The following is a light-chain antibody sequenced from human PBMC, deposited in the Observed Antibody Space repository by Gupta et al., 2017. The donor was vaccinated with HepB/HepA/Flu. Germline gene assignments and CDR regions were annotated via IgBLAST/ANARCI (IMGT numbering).Light chain of an antibody. J-gene: IGKJ4*01. CDR3: MQRVQPPLT. Sequence: DIVMTQTPLSLSVTPGQPASISCKSSQSLLHSSGETYLYWFLQKPGQPPQLLIHESSKRVSGVPERFSGSGSGTDFTLKISRVETEDVGVYYCMQRVQPPLTFGGGTKVEIK. CDR1: QSLLHSSGETY. V-gene: IGKV2D-29*01. CDR2: ESS.